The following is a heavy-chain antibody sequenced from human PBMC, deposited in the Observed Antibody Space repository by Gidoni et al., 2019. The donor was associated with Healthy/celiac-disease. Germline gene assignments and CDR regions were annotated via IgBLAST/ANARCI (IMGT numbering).Heavy chain of an antibody. CDR1: GGSFSGYY. CDR2: INHSEST. J-gene: IGHJ4*02. Sequence: QVQLQQWGAGLLKPSETLSLTCAVYGGSFSGYYWSWIRQPPGKGCEWIGEINHSESTKYNPSLKRRVSISVETSKNQFSLKLSSVTAADTAVDYGARPKRGGGYYFDYWGQGTLVTVSS. D-gene: IGHD3-16*01. V-gene: IGHV4-34*01. CDR3: ARPKRGGGYYFDY.